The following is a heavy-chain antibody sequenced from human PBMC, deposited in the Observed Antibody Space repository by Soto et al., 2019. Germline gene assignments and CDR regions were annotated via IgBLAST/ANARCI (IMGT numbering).Heavy chain of an antibody. CDR3: AVSPTVSIYYYDGMDV. V-gene: IGHV1-58*01. Sequence: SVKVSCKASGFTFTSSAVQWVRQARGQRLEWIGWIVVGSGNTNYAQKFQERVTITRDMSTSTAYMELSSLRSEDTAVYYCAVSPTVSIYYYDGMDVWGQGTTVTVSS. D-gene: IGHD4-4*01. J-gene: IGHJ6*02. CDR2: IVVGSGNT. CDR1: GFTFTSSA.